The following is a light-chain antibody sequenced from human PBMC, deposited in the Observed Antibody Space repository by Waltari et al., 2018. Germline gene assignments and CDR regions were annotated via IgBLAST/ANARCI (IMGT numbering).Light chain of an antibody. J-gene: IGKJ1*01. CDR1: QSISTY. Sequence: DIQMTQSPSSVSASVGDRVTITCRASQSISTYLSWYQQKPGKAPNLLIYGASNLQSGVPSRFSGRGSGTDFTLTISSLQPEDFANYYCQQSDSLPWTFGQGTKVEIK. CDR3: QQSDSLPWT. V-gene: IGKV1-39*01. CDR2: GAS.